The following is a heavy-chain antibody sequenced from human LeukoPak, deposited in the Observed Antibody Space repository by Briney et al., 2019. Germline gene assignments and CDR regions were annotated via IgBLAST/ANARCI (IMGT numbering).Heavy chain of an antibody. CDR1: GFTVSSNH. V-gene: IGHV3-53*01. D-gene: IGHD1-1*01. Sequence: GGPLRLSCAASGFTVSSNHMSWVRQAPGKGLEWVSVIYSGGSTDYADSVKGRFTISRDNLKNTLYLQMNSLRAGDTAVYYCARGPAGYNWGQGTLVTFSS. CDR3: ARGPAGYN. J-gene: IGHJ4*02. CDR2: IYSGGST.